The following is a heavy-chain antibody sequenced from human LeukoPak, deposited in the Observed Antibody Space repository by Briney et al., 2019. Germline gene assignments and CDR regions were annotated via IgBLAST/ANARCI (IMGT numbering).Heavy chain of an antibody. D-gene: IGHD6-13*01. CDR2: IYTSGST. CDR3: ARVRGMIAAAGTLNWFDP. Sequence: RPSETLSLTCTVSGGSISSGSYYWSWIRQPAGKGLEWIGRIYTSGSTNYNPSLKSRVTISVDTSKNQFSLKLSSVTAADTAVYYCARVRGMIAAAGTLNWFDPWGQGTLVTVSS. CDR1: GGSISSGSYY. V-gene: IGHV4-61*02. J-gene: IGHJ5*02.